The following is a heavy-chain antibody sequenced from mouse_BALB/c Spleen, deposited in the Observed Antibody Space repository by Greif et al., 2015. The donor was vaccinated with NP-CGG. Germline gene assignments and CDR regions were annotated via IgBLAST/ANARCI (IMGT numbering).Heavy chain of an antibody. V-gene: IGHV5-6-3*01. CDR2: INSNGGST. CDR3: ARGYGNYGDY. D-gene: IGHD2-1*01. J-gene: IGHJ2*01. CDR1: GFTFSSYG. Sequence: VQLQQSGGGLVQPGGSLKLSCAASGFTFSSYGMSWVRQTPDKRLELVATINSNGGSTYYPDSVKGRFTISRDNAKNTLSLQLSSLKSEDTAMYYCARGYGNYGDYWGQGTTLTVSS.